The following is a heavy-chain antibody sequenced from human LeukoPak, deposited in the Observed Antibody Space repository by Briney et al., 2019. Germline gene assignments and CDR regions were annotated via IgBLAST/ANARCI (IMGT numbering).Heavy chain of an antibody. J-gene: IGHJ5*02. Sequence: SVKVSCKASGGTFSSYAISWVRQAPGQGLEWMGRIIPIFGTANYAQKFQGRVTITTDESTSTAYMELSSLRSEDTAVYYCAREVGLGQLVSNWIDPWGQGTLVTVSS. V-gene: IGHV1-69*05. CDR3: AREVGLGQLVSNWIDP. CDR1: GGTFSSYA. CDR2: IIPIFGTA. D-gene: IGHD6-13*01.